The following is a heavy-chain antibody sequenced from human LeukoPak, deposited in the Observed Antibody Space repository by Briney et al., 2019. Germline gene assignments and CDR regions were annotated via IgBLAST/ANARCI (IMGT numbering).Heavy chain of an antibody. V-gene: IGHV3-9*01. Sequence: GRSLRLSCTASRFKFDDYAMHWVRQAPGKGLEWVSGIYWNSASLGYADSVKGRFTISRDNARKALYLQMNSLRPEDTALYYCAKNRFAIEWAADDAFDIWGQGTMVTVSS. D-gene: IGHD5-12*01. CDR2: IYWNSASL. CDR3: AKNRFAIEWAADDAFDI. J-gene: IGHJ3*02. CDR1: RFKFDDYA.